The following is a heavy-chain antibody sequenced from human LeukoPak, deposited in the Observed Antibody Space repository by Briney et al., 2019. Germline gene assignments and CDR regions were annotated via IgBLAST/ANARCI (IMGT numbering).Heavy chain of an antibody. D-gene: IGHD2-15*01. CDR3: ARDRLEDIRGAFDI. CDR1: GGSISSYY. J-gene: IGHJ4*02. Sequence: SETLSLTCTVSGGSISSYYWSWIRQPPGKGLEWIGYIYYSGSTNYNPSLKSRVTISVDTSKNQFSLKLSSVTAADTAVYYCARDRLEDIRGAFDIWGQGTLVTVSS. V-gene: IGHV4-59*01. CDR2: IYYSGST.